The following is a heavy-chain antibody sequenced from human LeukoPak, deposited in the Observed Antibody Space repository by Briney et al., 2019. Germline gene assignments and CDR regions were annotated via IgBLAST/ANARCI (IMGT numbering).Heavy chain of an antibody. CDR1: GYTFTNYG. CDR2: ISAYNGNT. J-gene: IGHJ4*02. D-gene: IGHD3-10*01. CDR3: ARRSRALGFDLDY. V-gene: IGHV1-18*01. Sequence: ASVKVSCMASGYTFTNYGFSWVRQAPGQGLEWMGWISAYNGNTNYAQKLQGRVTMTTDTSTSTAYMELRSLRSDDTAVYYCARRSRALGFDLDYWGQGTLVTVSS.